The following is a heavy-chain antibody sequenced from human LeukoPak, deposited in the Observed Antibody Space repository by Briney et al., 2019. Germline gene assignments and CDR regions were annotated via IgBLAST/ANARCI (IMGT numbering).Heavy chain of an antibody. CDR2: ISVSGGST. CDR1: AFTFSSYG. CDR3: AKATGRYYYYYYYMDV. V-gene: IGHV3-23*01. Sequence: GGSLRLSCAASAFTFSSYGMSWVRQAPGKGLEWVSAISVSGGSTYYADSVKGRFTISRDNSKNTLYLQMNSLRAEDTALYYCAKATGRYYYYYYYMDVWGKGTTVTVSS. J-gene: IGHJ6*03. D-gene: IGHD1-1*01.